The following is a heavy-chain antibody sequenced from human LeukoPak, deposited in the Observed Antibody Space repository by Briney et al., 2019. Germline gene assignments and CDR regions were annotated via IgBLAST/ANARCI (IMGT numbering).Heavy chain of an antibody. D-gene: IGHD4-17*01. Sequence: GGSLRLSCAASGFTFSGYWMHWGRQVPGKGLGWVSRITGDGSSTTYADSVKGRFTISRDNAKNTVFLQMISLRAEDTAGYYCARDTGWYFDLWGRGTLVTVSS. V-gene: IGHV3-74*01. CDR2: ITGDGSST. J-gene: IGHJ2*01. CDR3: ARDTGWYFDL. CDR1: GFTFSGYW.